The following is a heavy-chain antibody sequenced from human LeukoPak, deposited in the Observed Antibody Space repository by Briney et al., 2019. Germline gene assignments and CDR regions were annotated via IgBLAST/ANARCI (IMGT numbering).Heavy chain of an antibody. J-gene: IGHJ4*02. V-gene: IGHV4-59*01. D-gene: IGHD2-15*01. CDR1: GGSISSYY. Sequence: PSETLSHTCTVSGGSISSYYWSWIRQPPGKGLEWIGYIYYSGSTNYNPSLKSRVTISVDTSKNRFSLKLSSVTAADTAVYYCARGARYCSGGSCYSPLNYWGQGTLVTVSS. CDR2: IYYSGST. CDR3: ARGARYCSGGSCYSPLNY.